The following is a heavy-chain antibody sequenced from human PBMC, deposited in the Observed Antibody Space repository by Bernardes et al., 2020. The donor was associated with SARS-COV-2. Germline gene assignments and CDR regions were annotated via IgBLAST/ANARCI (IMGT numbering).Heavy chain of an antibody. V-gene: IGHV3-21*01. CDR1: GFTFSSYS. D-gene: IGHD2-15*01. J-gene: IGHJ3*02. CDR3: AKERVKYCRGGSCYSWYAFDI. Sequence: GGSLRLSCAASGFTFSSYSMNWVRQAPGKGLEWVSSTNIGSNYMQYGDSVKGRFTISRDNAKNSLYLQMNGLRAEDTAVYFCAKERVKYCRGGSCYSWYAFDIWGQGTMVTVSS. CDR2: TNIGSNYM.